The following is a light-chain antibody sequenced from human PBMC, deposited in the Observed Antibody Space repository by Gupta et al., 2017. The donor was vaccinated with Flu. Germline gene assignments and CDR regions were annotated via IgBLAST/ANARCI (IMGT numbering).Light chain of an antibody. V-gene: IGKV2-28*01. CDR2: VAS. CDR1: QSLLHSNGYNY. CDR3: QQNSQPPST. J-gene: IGKJ2*01. Sequence: IVVTQSPLSLTVTPGEPASISCRSTQSLLHSNGYNYLDWYVQKPGQSPQLLIFVASNRDSGVPDRCGGGGGGKHFTLRINRVEAEDVGVYYCQQNSQPPSTFGQGTRLEIK.